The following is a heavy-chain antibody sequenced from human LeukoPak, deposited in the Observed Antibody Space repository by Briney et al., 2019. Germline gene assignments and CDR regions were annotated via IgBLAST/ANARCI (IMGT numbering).Heavy chain of an antibody. Sequence: GASVKVSCKASGYTFSNYGISWVRQAPGLGLEWMGWTSYNGNTNYSQKFQDRVTITTDTSTTTAYMELRSLESDDTAVYYCSKHRGSGWQGFGYWGQGTLVTVSS. V-gene: IGHV1-18*04. CDR1: GYTFSNYG. CDR2: TSYNGNT. D-gene: IGHD6-19*01. CDR3: SKHRGSGWQGFGY. J-gene: IGHJ4*02.